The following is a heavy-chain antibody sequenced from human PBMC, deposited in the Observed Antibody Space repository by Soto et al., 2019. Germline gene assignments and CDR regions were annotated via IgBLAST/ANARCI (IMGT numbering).Heavy chain of an antibody. CDR2: ISAYNGNT. Sequence: ASVKVSCKASGYTFTSYGISWVRQAPGQGLEWMGWISAYNGNTNYAQKLQGRVTMTTDTSTSTAYMELRSLRSDDTAVYYCARFAYYGSGSLNYYYYYYGMDVWGQGTTVTVSS. V-gene: IGHV1-18*04. D-gene: IGHD3-10*01. J-gene: IGHJ6*02. CDR1: GYTFTSYG. CDR3: ARFAYYGSGSLNYYYYYYGMDV.